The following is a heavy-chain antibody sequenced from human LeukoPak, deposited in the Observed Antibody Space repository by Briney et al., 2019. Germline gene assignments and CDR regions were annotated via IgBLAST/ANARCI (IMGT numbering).Heavy chain of an antibody. D-gene: IGHD1-26*01. V-gene: IGHV1-8*02. CDR1: GYTFTSYD. CDR3: ARGWRGGSRRAPWYYYYMDV. J-gene: IGHJ6*03. Sequence: GASVEVSCKASGYTFTSYDINWVRQATGQGLEWMGWMNPNSGNTGYAQKFQGRVTMTRNTSISTAYMELSSLRSEDTAVYYCARGWRGGSRRAPWYYYYMDVWGKGTTVTISS. CDR2: MNPNSGNT.